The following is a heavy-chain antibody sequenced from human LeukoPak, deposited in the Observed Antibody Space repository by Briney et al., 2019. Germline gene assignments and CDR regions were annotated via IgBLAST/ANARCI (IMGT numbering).Heavy chain of an antibody. CDR1: GFTFSSYS. V-gene: IGHV3-21*05. CDR2: ISSSSSYT. CDR3: ARDSIRDGYNSDYFDY. Sequence: PGGSLRLSCAASGFTFSSYSVSWIRQAPGKGLEWVSYISSSSSYTNYAGSVKGRFTISRDNAKNSLYLQLNSLRAEDTAVYYCARDSIRDGYNSDYFDYWGQGTLVTVSS. D-gene: IGHD5-24*01. J-gene: IGHJ4*02.